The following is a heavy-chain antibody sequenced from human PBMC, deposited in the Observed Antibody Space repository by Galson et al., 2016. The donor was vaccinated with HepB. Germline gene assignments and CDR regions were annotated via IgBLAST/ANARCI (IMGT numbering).Heavy chain of an antibody. Sequence: SETLSLTCTVSGGSISSGRYYWTWVRQPPGEGLQWIGSINYSGNIHYDDFFKSRVSMSMDTSESQFSLKVRSVTAADTSTYYCARLEITGSGNFFDVWGQGTLVIVSS. CDR2: INYSGNI. V-gene: IGHV4-39*01. CDR3: ARLEITGSGNFFDV. CDR1: GGSISSGRYY. J-gene: IGHJ4*02. D-gene: IGHD3-10*01.